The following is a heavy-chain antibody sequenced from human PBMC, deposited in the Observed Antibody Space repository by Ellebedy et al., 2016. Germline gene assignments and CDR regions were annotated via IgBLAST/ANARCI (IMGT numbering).Heavy chain of an antibody. J-gene: IGHJ5*02. CDR2: ISAYNGNT. D-gene: IGHD3-16*02. CDR3: ARPFAELRMITFGGVIVNENWFDP. CDR1: GYTFTSYG. Sequence: ASVKVSXXASGYTFTSYGISWVRQAPGQGLEWMGWISAYNGNTNYAQKLQGRVTMTTDTSTSTAYMELRSLRSDDTAVYYCARPFAELRMITFGGVIVNENWFDPWGQGTLVTVSS. V-gene: IGHV1-18*01.